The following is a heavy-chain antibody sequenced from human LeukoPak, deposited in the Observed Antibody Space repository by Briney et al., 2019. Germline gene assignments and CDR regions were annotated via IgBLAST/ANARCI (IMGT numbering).Heavy chain of an antibody. J-gene: IGHJ3*02. D-gene: IGHD6-19*01. V-gene: IGHV3-53*05. CDR1: GFTVSSNY. CDR2: IYSGGST. Sequence: SGGSLRLSCAASGFTVSSNYMSWVRQAPGKGLEWVSVIYSGGSTYYADSVKGRFTISRDNSKSKLYLQMNSLRAEDTAVYYCARTYSSGWSYAFDIWGQGTMLTVSS. CDR3: ARTYSSGWSYAFDI.